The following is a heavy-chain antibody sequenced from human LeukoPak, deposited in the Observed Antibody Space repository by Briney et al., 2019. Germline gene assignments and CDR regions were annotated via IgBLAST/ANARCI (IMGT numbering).Heavy chain of an antibody. D-gene: IGHD1-1*01. J-gene: IGHJ4*02. CDR1: GVMFPSYW. Sequence: GGSLRLSCAASGVMFPSYWMTWVRQAPGKGLEWVANIKQDGSEKYYVDSVKGRFTISRDNAKNSVYLQMNSLRAEDTAVYYCAKVVGTGTTPTVYWGQGTLVTVSS. CDR2: IKQDGSEK. V-gene: IGHV3-7*05. CDR3: AKVVGTGTTPTVY.